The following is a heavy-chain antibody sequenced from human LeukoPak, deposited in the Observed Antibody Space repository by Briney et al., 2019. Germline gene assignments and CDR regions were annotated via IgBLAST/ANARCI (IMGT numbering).Heavy chain of an antibody. V-gene: IGHV3-23*01. D-gene: IGHD3-22*01. CDR1: GFTFSSYA. Sequence: GGSLRLSCAASGFTFSSYAMTWVRQAPGKGLEWVSGISGNGISTYYADSVKGRFTISKDISKSTLYVQMNSLRAEDTAVYYCATGGGFYYGHWGQGTLVTVSS. J-gene: IGHJ4*02. CDR3: ATGGGFYYGH. CDR2: ISGNGIST.